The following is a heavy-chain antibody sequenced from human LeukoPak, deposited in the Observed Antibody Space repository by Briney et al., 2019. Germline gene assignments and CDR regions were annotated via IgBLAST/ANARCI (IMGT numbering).Heavy chain of an antibody. D-gene: IGHD3-10*01. Sequence: GGSLRLSCAASGFTFSSYSMNWVRQAPGKGLEWVSSISSSSSYIYYADSVKGRFTISRDNSKNTLYLQMNSLRAEDTAVYYCARDYYGSGSFDLDYWGQGTLVTVSS. CDR2: ISSSSSYI. CDR1: GFTFSSYS. J-gene: IGHJ4*02. CDR3: ARDYYGSGSFDLDY. V-gene: IGHV3-21*01.